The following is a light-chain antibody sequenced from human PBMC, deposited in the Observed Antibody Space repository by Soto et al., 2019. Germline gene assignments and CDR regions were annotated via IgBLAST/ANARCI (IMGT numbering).Light chain of an antibody. CDR3: SSYSSSSTLRL. CDR2: DVS. CDR1: SSDVGGYNY. Sequence: QSALTQPASVSGSPGQSITISCTGTSSDVGGYNYVSWYQQHPGRAPKVMIYDVSSRPSGVSNRFSGSKSGNTASLTISGRQAEDEADSYCSSYSSSSTLRLFGGGTKLTVL. V-gene: IGLV2-14*01. J-gene: IGLJ2*01.